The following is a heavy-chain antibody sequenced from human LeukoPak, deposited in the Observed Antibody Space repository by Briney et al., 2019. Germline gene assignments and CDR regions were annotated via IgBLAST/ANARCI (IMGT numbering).Heavy chain of an antibody. CDR3: AKVQGYCSSTSCYPDTNFDY. CDR1: GYTFTGYY. J-gene: IGHJ4*02. D-gene: IGHD2-2*01. V-gene: IGHV1-2*02. Sequence: ASVKVFCKASGYTFTGYYMHWVRQAPGQGLEWMGWINPNSGGTNYAQKFQGRVTMTRDTSISTAYMELSRLRSDDTAVYYCAKVQGYCSSTSCYPDTNFDYWGQGTLVTVSS. CDR2: INPNSGGT.